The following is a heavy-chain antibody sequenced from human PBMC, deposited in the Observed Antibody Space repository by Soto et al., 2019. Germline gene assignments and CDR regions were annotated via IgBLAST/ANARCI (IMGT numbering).Heavy chain of an antibody. V-gene: IGHV4-39*01. D-gene: IGHD1-1*01. CDR2: VYYSGST. CDR1: GGSISSSNHY. CDR3: ARRELEPTNNDAFHI. J-gene: IGHJ3*02. Sequence: SETLSLTCAVSGGSISSSNHYWDWIRQPPGKGPEWIGRVYYSGSTYYNPSLKSRVTISVDTSKNQFSLKLSSVTAADTAVYYCARRELEPTNNDAFHIWGQGTMVTVSS.